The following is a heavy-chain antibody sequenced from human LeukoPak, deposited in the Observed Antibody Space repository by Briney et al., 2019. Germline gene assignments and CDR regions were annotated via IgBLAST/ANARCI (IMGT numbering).Heavy chain of an antibody. CDR1: GASISNSFYY. Sequence: SETLSLTCTVSGASISNSFYYWGWIRQPPGKGLEWIGSINYSGSTYYNPSLKSRVTMSLDTSKNQFSLKLSSVTAADTAVYFCARLGLGNEYGSVYRPTHFQHWGQGTRVTVSS. V-gene: IGHV4-39*01. CDR3: ARLGLGNEYGSVYRPTHFQH. D-gene: IGHD3/OR15-3a*01. J-gene: IGHJ1*01. CDR2: INYSGST.